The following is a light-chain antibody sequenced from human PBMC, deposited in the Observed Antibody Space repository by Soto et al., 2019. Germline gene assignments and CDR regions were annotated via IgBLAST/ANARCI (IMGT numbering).Light chain of an antibody. CDR2: RNN. V-gene: IGLV1-47*01. Sequence: QSVLTQPPSASGTPGQGVTISCSGSSSNIGSRYVYWYQQLPGTAPKLLIYRNNQRPSGVPDRFSGSKSGTSASLAISGFRSEDEADYYCATWDDSLKVFGTGTKVTVL. CDR1: SSNIGSRY. CDR3: ATWDDSLKV. J-gene: IGLJ1*01.